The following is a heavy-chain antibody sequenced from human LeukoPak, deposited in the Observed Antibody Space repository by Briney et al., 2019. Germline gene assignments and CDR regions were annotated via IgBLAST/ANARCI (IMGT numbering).Heavy chain of an antibody. CDR1: GGSISSSSYY. CDR2: IYYSGST. V-gene: IGHV4-39*01. J-gene: IGHJ4*02. D-gene: IGHD5-18*01. Sequence: SETLSLTCTVSGGSISSSSYYWGWIRQPPGKGLEWIGSIYYSGSTYYNPSLKSRVTISVDTSKNQFSLKLSSVTAADTAVYYCARLGRGAMVPYYFDYWGQGTLVTVSS. CDR3: ARLGRGAMVPYYFDY.